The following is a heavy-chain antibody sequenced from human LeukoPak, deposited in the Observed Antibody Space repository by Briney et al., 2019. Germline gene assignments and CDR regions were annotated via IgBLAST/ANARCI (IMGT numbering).Heavy chain of an antibody. D-gene: IGHD3-10*01. CDR3: ARGGTMYYGSGNFDY. Sequence: GGSLRLSCAASGFTFSSYSMNWVRQAPGKGLEWVSYISSSSTTIYYADSVKGRFTISRDNARNSLYLQMNSLRDEDTAVYYCARGGTMYYGSGNFDYWGQGTLVTVSS. J-gene: IGHJ4*02. CDR2: ISSSSTTI. V-gene: IGHV3-48*02. CDR1: GFTFSSYS.